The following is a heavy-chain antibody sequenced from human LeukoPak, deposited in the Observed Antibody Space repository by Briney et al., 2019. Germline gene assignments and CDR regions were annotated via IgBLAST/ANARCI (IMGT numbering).Heavy chain of an antibody. Sequence: ASVTVSCKASGYTFTRYSIHSVRQAPGQGLEWIGVINPSGGGTNCAQKFQGRVTMPSDTSTSTVYMELSSLRSEDTAVFYCARDDVVAAPCYYYGLDVWGQGTTVTVSS. CDR3: ARDDVVAAPCYYYGLDV. CDR1: GYTFTRYS. D-gene: IGHD6-19*01. V-gene: IGHV1-46*01. CDR2: INPSGGGT. J-gene: IGHJ6*02.